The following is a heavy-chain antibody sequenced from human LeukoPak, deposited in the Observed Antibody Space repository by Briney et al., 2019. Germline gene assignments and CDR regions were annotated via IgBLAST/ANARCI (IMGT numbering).Heavy chain of an antibody. Sequence: SETLSLTCTVSGGSIRGYYWSWIRQPPGKGLEWIGYIYYSGSTNYNPSLKSRVTISVDTSKNQFSLKLSSVTAADTAVYYCARGSSGYSDYWGQGTLVTVSS. D-gene: IGHD5-18*01. CDR1: GGSIRGYY. CDR3: ARGSSGYSDY. CDR2: IYYSGST. V-gene: IGHV4-59*01. J-gene: IGHJ4*02.